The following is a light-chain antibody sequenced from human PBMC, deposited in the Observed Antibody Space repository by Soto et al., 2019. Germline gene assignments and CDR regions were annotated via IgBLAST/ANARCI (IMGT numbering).Light chain of an antibody. CDR3: SSYAGSSNLV. CDR1: SSDVGGYNY. V-gene: IGLV2-8*01. J-gene: IGLJ2*01. CDR2: EVN. Sequence: QSALTQPPSASGSPGQSVSISCTGTSSDVGGYNYVSWYQQHPGRAPKLMIYEVNQRPSGVPDRFSGSKSDNTASLTVSRLQAEDDADYYCSSYAGSSNLVFGGGTKVTVL.